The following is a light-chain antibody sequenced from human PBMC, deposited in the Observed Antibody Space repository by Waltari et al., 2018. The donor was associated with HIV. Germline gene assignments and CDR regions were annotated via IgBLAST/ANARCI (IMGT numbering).Light chain of an antibody. J-gene: IGKJ1*01. Sequence: IVLTQTPGTLSLSPGERGTLSCRASQTLHSDSVAWYQQKSGQAPRLLIHGTSNRATGIPDRFSGSGSGTDFTLTISRLELGDSAVYYCQQFSASPTFGQGTKVEI. CDR1: QTLHSDS. V-gene: IGKV3-20*01. CDR2: GTS. CDR3: QQFSASPT.